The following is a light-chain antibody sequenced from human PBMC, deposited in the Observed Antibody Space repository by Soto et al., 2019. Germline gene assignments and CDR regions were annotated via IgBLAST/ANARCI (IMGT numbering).Light chain of an antibody. CDR2: EVS. Sequence: QSVLTQPASVSGSLAQSITISCTGTSSDVGSYNLVSWYQQHPGKAPKVMIYEVSKRPSGVSNRFSGSKSGNTASLAISGLQSEDEADYYCFSYTSSSTEVFGTGTKVTVL. CDR1: SSDVGSYNL. CDR3: FSYTSSSTEV. J-gene: IGLJ1*01. V-gene: IGLV2-14*02.